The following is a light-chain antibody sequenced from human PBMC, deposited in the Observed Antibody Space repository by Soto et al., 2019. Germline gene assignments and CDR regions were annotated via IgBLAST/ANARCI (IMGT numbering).Light chain of an antibody. J-gene: IGKJ1*01. V-gene: IGKV3-20*01. CDR3: HQYDSWT. CDR2: GAS. CDR1: QSVSSSY. Sequence: IVMTQSPATLSVSPGERATLSGRASQSVSSSYLAWYQQKPGQAPRLLIYGASSRATGIPDRFSGSGSGTDFTLTISRLEPEDFAVYYCHQYDSWTFGQGTKVDIK.